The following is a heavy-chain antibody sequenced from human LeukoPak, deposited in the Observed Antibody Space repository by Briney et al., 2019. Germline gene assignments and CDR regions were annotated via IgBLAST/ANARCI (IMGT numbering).Heavy chain of an antibody. Sequence: PSETLSLTCNVSGGSISSGGYYWSWIRQHPGKDLAWIGYIYYSGSTYYNPSLKSRVTISVDTSKNQFSLKLSSVTAADTAVYYCARGYGSVSYYKDYWGQGTLVTVSS. CDR3: ARGYGSVSYYKDY. J-gene: IGHJ4*02. CDR1: GGSISSGGYY. D-gene: IGHD3-10*01. V-gene: IGHV4-31*03. CDR2: IYYSGST.